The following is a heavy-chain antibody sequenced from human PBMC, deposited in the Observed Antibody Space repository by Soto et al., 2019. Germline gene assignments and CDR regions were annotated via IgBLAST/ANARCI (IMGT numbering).Heavy chain of an antibody. CDR2: IIPILGET. CDR1: GTIFSSYT. V-gene: IGHV1-69*08. D-gene: IGHD3-16*01. CDR3: ARGLGGRMDD. J-gene: IGHJ6*01. Sequence: QVQLVQSGAEVKKPGSSVRVSCKASGTIFSSYTISWVRQAPGQGLEWMGRIIPILGETNSAQKFQGRVTLTADQSTNTASMQLNSLRWEDTGVYYCARGLGGRMDDWGQGTTVTVSS.